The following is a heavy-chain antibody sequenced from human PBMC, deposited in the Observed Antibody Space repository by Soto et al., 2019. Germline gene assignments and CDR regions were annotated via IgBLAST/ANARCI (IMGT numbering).Heavy chain of an antibody. CDR2: IYSGGST. CDR3: ARVGRGREIDD. J-gene: IGHJ4*02. CDR1: GFTVSSNY. V-gene: IGHV3-66*01. Sequence: EVQLVESGGGLVQPGGSLRLSCAGSGFTVSSNYMSWVRQAPGKGLEWVSVIYSGGSTYYADSVKGRFTISRDNSKNTLYLQMNCLRAEDTAVYYCARVGRGREIDDWGQGTLVTFSS.